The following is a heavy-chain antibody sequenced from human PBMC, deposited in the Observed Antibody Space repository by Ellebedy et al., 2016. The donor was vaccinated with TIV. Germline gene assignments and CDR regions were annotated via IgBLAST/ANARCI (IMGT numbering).Heavy chain of an antibody. V-gene: IGHV4-39*07. D-gene: IGHD3-16*01. Sequence: MPSETLSLTCSVSGDSVSSNSFYWGWVRQPPGKGLEWIGTVYFIGSAYYNPSLRSRVAISMDTGKNQLSLKMSSVTAADTAVYFCARGLSPWGTVYYFDSWGQGTLVPVSS. CDR3: ARGLSPWGTVYYFDS. CDR2: VYFIGSA. CDR1: GDSVSSNSFY. J-gene: IGHJ4*02.